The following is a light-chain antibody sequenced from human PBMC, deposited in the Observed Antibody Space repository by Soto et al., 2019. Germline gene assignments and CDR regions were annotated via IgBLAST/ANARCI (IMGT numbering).Light chain of an antibody. Sequence: EIVLTQSPATLSLSPGERATLSCRASQSVSSYLAWYQQKPGQAPRLLIYDASNRATGIPARISGSGSGTDVTLTISSLEPEDFAVYYCQQRSNWPPLTFGGGTKVDIK. CDR1: QSVSSY. CDR3: QQRSNWPPLT. V-gene: IGKV3-11*01. J-gene: IGKJ4*01. CDR2: DAS.